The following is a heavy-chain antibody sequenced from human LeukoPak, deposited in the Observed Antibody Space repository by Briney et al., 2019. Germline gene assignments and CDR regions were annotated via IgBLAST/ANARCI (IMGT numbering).Heavy chain of an antibody. V-gene: IGHV4-59*01. J-gene: IGHJ3*02. CDR3: ARDLGYDFWSGSLGI. D-gene: IGHD3-3*01. CDR2: IYYSGST. CDR1: GGSISSYY. Sequence: SETLSLTCTVPGGSISSYYWSWIRPPPGKGREWIGYIYYSGSTNYNPSLKSRVTISVDTSKNQFSLKLSSVTAADTAVYYCARDLGYDFWSGSLGIWGQGTMVTVSS.